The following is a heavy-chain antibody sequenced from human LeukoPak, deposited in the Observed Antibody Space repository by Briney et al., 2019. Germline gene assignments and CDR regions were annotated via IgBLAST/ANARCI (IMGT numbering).Heavy chain of an antibody. CDR1: GGSITSHY. Sequence: PSETLSLTCTVSGGSITSHYWAWIRQSPGKGLEWIGYIYDGRNTNYNPSLQSRVTISAETSKNQFSLQLRSVTAADTAVYYCARATVYSSSWVPYYYYGMDVWGQGTTVTVSS. CDR3: ARATVYSSSWVPYYYYGMDV. D-gene: IGHD6-13*01. J-gene: IGHJ6*02. V-gene: IGHV4-59*11. CDR2: IYDGRNT.